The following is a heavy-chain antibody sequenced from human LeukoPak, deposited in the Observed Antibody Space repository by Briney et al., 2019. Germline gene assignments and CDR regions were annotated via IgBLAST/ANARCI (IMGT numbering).Heavy chain of an antibody. V-gene: IGHV3-53*01. CDR1: GFTFSSNY. CDR3: ARAAIVGPSSAYYFDY. J-gene: IGHJ4*02. Sequence: PGGSLRLSCAASGFTFSSNYMSWVRQAPGKGLEWVSVIYSGGSTYYADSVKGRFTISRDNSKNTLYLQMNNLRAEDTAVYYCARAAIVGPSSAYYFDYWGQGTLVTVSS. CDR2: IYSGGST. D-gene: IGHD2-15*01.